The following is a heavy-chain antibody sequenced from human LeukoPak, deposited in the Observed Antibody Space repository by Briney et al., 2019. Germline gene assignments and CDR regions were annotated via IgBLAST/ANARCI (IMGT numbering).Heavy chain of an antibody. D-gene: IGHD3-10*01. CDR1: GFTFSTYG. CDR3: ARKSLWFKYYDY. J-gene: IGHJ4*02. V-gene: IGHV3-33*01. CDR2: IWFDGSKK. Sequence: PGGSLRLSCAASGFTFSTYGMHWVRQAPGKGLEWVAVIWFDGSKKYYADSVKGRFTISRDNSKNTLYLQMNSLRPEDTAVYFCARKSLWFKYYDYWGQGMLVTVSS.